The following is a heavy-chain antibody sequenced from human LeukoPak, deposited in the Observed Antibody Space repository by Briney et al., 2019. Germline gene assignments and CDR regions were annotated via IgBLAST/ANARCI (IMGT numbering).Heavy chain of an antibody. CDR3: ARQRGGSIFRRQYYFDY. Sequence: SETLPLTCTVSGGSISSYYWSWIRQPPGKGLEWIGEINHSGSTNYNPSLKGRVTTSVDTSKNQFSLKLRSVTAADTAVYYCARQRGGSIFRRQYYFDYWGQGTLVTVSS. V-gene: IGHV4-34*01. J-gene: IGHJ4*02. CDR2: INHSGST. D-gene: IGHD3-3*01. CDR1: GGSISSYY.